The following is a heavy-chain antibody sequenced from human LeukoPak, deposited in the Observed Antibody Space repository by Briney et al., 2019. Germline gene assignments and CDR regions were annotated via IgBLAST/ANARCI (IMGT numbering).Heavy chain of an antibody. D-gene: IGHD3-22*01. CDR1: GFTFSSYA. Sequence: GGSLRLSCAASGFTFSSYAMSWVRQAPGKGLEWVSAISGSGGSTYYADSVKGRFTISRDNSKNTLYLQMNSLRAEDTAVYYCAKVFTLRWGYYYDSSGYYGPYFDYWGQGTLVTVSS. CDR3: AKVFTLRWGYYYDSSGYYGPYFDY. CDR2: ISGSGGST. J-gene: IGHJ4*02. V-gene: IGHV3-23*01.